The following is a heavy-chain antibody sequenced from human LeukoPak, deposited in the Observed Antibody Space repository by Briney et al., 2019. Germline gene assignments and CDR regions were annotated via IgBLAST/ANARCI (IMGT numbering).Heavy chain of an antibody. D-gene: IGHD2-21*01. J-gene: IGHJ5*02. CDR1: GYTFTSYG. Sequence: ASVKVSCKASGYTFTSYGISWVRQAPGQGLEWMGWISAYNGNTNYAQKLQGRVTMTTDSSTSTAYMELRSLRSDDTAVYYCTRVLSYCGGDCYSPVDPWGEGTLVTVSS. V-gene: IGHV1-18*01. CDR2: ISAYNGNT. CDR3: TRVLSYCGGDCYSPVDP.